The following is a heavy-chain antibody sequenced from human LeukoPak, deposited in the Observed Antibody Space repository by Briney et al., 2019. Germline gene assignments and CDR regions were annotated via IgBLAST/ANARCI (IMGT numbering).Heavy chain of an antibody. D-gene: IGHD4-17*01. CDR1: GDSISSYY. CDR2: IYFTGSS. CDR3: ARADYGDYADY. Sequence: SGTLSLTCTVSGDSISSYYWTWVRQPPGKGLELIGYIYFTGSSNYKPSLRGRVTMSIDTSKSQVSLNLRSVTAADTAVYYCARADYGDYADYWGQGTLVTVSS. V-gene: IGHV4-59*12. J-gene: IGHJ4*02.